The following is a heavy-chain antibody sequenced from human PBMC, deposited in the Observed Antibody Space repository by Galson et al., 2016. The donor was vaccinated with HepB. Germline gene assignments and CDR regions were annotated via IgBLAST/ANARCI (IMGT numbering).Heavy chain of an antibody. CDR1: GGSISSGGSS. CDR3: VAVAVRGYYYGMDV. CDR2: IYYSGST. V-gene: IGHV4-31*03. Sequence: TLSLTCTVSGGSISSGGSSWGWIRQHPGRGLEWIGYIYYSGSTFYNPSLKSRVTISVDTSKNHFSLKLSSVTAADTAVYYCVAVAVRGYYYGMDVWGQGTTVTVSS. D-gene: IGHD6-19*01. J-gene: IGHJ6*02.